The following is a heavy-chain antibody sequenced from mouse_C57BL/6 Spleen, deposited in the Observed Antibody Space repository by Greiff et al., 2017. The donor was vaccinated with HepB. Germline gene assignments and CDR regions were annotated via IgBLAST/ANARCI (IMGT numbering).Heavy chain of an antibody. CDR2: ISSGSSTI. CDR1: GFTFSDYG. J-gene: IGHJ4*01. V-gene: IGHV5-17*01. Sequence: EVKLMESGGGLVKPGGSLKLSCAASGFTFSDYGMHWVRQAPEKGLEWVAYISSGSSTIYYADTVKGRFTISRDNAKNTLFLQMTSLRSEDTAMYYCARGNYKESYYYAMDYWGQGTSVTVSS. CDR3: ARGNYKESYYYAMDY. D-gene: IGHD2-1*01.